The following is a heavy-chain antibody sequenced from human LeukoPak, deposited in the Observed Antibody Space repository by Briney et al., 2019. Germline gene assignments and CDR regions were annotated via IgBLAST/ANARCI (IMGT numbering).Heavy chain of an antibody. CDR1: GGTFSSYA. CDR2: IIPIFSTA. V-gene: IGHV1-69*13. Sequence: SVKVSCKASGGTFSSYAISWVRQAPGQGLEWMGGIIPIFSTANYAQKFQGRVTITADESTSTAYMELSSLRSEDTAVYYCAREEYCSGGSCYSDYWGQGTLVTVSS. CDR3: AREEYCSGGSCYSDY. D-gene: IGHD2-15*01. J-gene: IGHJ4*02.